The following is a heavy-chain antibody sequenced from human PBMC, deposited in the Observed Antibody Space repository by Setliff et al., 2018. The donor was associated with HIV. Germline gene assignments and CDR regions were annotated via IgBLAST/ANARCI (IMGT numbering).Heavy chain of an antibody. CDR1: GYTFTDYY. CDR3: VTSPGSFTSVDETEAGDY. D-gene: IGHD6-25*01. CDR2: INSASGGT. V-gene: IGHV1-2*02. Sequence: ASVKVSCKASGYTFTDYYIHWVRQAPGQGLEWMGWINSASGGTNYAQNFLGRVTMTRDTSTNTAFMELRRLNSDDTATYFCVTSPGSFTSVDETEAGDYWGQGTLVTVS. J-gene: IGHJ4*02.